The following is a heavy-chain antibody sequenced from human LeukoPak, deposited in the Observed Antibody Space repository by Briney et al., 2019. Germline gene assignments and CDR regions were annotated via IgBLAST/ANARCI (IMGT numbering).Heavy chain of an antibody. CDR3: ARTTMIVVASAFDI. CDR2: IYYSGST. CDR1: GGSISSYY. V-gene: IGHV4-59*01. Sequence: SETLSLTCPVSGGSISSYYWSWIRQPPGKGLEWIGYIYYSGSTNYNPSLKSRVTISVDTSKNQFSLKLSSVTAADTAVYYCARTTMIVVASAFDIWGQGTMVTVSS. D-gene: IGHD3-22*01. J-gene: IGHJ3*02.